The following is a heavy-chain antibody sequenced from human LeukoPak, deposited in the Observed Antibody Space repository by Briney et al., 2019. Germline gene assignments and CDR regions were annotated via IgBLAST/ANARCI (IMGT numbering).Heavy chain of an antibody. CDR3: ARASYYGAGSSPFDQ. CDR1: GGSMNSYF. D-gene: IGHD3-10*01. J-gene: IGHJ4*02. Sequence: PSETLSLTCSVSGGSMNSYFWSWIRQSAGKGLEWIGRIYHTGSTTYNPSFKTRVTMSVDLANNRFSLKLTSVTAADTATYYCARASYYGAGSSPFDQWGQGTLITVSS. V-gene: IGHV4-4*07. CDR2: IYHTGST.